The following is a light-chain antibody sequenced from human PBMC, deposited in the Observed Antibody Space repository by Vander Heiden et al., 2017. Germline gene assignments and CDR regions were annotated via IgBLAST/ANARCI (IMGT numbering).Light chain of an antibody. CDR2: DDN. Sequence: QSVLTQPPSVSAAPQQKVTISCSGSRSKIGNNYVAWYQQLPGTAPKLLIYDDNKRPSEIPDRFSGSKSGTSATLDITGLQTGDEADYYCGTWNNSLSAVIFGGGTKLTVL. CDR3: GTWNNSLSAVI. J-gene: IGLJ2*01. V-gene: IGLV1-51*01. CDR1: RSKIGNNY.